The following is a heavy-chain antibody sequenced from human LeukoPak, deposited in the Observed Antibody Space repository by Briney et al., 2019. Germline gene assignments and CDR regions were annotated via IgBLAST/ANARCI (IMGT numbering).Heavy chain of an antibody. CDR1: GFTFINYE. D-gene: IGHD3-10*01. V-gene: IGHV3-48*03. Sequence: GGSRRVSCAASGFTFINYEMHWVRRAPGKGLEWGSYISSGGSTVYYADSVKGRFTVSRDKAKNSLYLQMSSLRAEDTAVYYCARGGSFVEYWGQGTLVSVSS. CDR2: ISSGGSTV. J-gene: IGHJ4*02. CDR3: ARGGSFVEY.